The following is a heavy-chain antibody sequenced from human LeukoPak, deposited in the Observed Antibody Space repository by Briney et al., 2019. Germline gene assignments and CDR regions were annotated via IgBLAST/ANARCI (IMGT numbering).Heavy chain of an antibody. CDR2: INPSSGGT. J-gene: IGHJ3*02. V-gene: IGHV1-2*02. CDR1: GYTFTDYY. Sequence: GPVKVSRKASGYTFTDYYMHWVRPAPGQGLEWMGWINPSSGGTNYAQKFQGRVTVTRDTSISTAYMDLSRLRSDDTAVYYCARAGVWDYSDSSGYHNAAFDIWGQGTMVTVSS. CDR3: ARAGVWDYSDSSGYHNAAFDI. D-gene: IGHD3-22*01.